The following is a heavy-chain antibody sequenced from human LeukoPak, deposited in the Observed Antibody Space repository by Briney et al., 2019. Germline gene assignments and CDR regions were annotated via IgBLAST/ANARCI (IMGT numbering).Heavy chain of an antibody. CDR1: GGSISSGGYY. V-gene: IGHV4-31*03. CDR3: ARGLSYYDSSSYYRGDNWFDP. J-gene: IGHJ5*02. D-gene: IGHD3-22*01. Sequence: PSQTLSLTCTVSGGSISSGGYYWSWIRQHPGKGLEWIGYIYYSGSTYYNPSLKSRVTISVDTSKNQFSLKLSSVTAADTAVYYCARGLSYYDSSSYYRGDNWFDPWGQGTLVTVSS. CDR2: IYYSGST.